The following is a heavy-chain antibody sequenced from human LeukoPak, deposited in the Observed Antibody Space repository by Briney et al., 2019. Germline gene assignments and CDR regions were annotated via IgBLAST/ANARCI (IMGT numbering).Heavy chain of an antibody. CDR1: GYTFTSYY. CDR2: INPSGGST. J-gene: IGHJ4*02. Sequence: ASVKVSCKASGYTFTSYYMHWARQAPGQGLEWMGIINPSGGSTSYAQKFQGRVTMTRDTSTSTVYMELSSLRSEDTAVYYCARASSGGGRIDYWGQGTLITVSS. D-gene: IGHD2-15*01. V-gene: IGHV1-46*01. CDR3: ARASSGGGRIDY.